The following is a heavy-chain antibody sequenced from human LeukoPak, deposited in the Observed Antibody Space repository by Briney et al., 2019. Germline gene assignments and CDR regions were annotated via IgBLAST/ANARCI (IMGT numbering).Heavy chain of an antibody. J-gene: IGHJ4*02. CDR1: GFTFSTFG. D-gene: IGHD6-19*01. Sequence: GGSLRLSCAASGFTFSTFGMSWVRQPPGKGLEWVSVISGDGSVTSYADSVKGRFTNSRDHPRNTLFMQLNSLRAEDTAMYYCAKDFIVGGWYISNFDYWGQGSLVTVSS. CDR3: AKDFIVGGWYISNFDY. CDR2: ISGDGSVT. V-gene: IGHV3-23*01.